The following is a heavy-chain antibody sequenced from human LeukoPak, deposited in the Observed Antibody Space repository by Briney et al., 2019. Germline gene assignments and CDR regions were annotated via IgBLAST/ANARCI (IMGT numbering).Heavy chain of an antibody. CDR2: ITGSGGDT. CDR3: AKDETYQ. J-gene: IGHJ4*02. D-gene: IGHD2-2*01. V-gene: IGHV3-23*01. CDR1: GFTFSSYA. Sequence: QPGGSLRLSCAASGFTFSSYAMSWVRQAPGKGLEWVSAITGSGGDTYYADSVKGRFTISRDNSKNTLSLQMNSLRPEDTAVNYCAKDETYQWGQGTLVTVSS.